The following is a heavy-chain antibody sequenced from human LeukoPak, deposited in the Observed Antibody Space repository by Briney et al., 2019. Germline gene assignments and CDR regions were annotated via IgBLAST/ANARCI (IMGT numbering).Heavy chain of an antibody. D-gene: IGHD6-13*01. CDR1: GFTFSSYS. Sequence: GGSLRLSCAASGFTFSSYSMSWVRQAPGKGLEWVSSISSSSSYIYYAGSVKGRFTISRDNAKNSLYLQMNNLRAEDTAVYYSARDRIAGHHNCFDPWRQGTLVTVSS. CDR3: ARDRIAGHHNCFDP. V-gene: IGHV3-21*01. J-gene: IGHJ5*02. CDR2: ISSSSSYI.